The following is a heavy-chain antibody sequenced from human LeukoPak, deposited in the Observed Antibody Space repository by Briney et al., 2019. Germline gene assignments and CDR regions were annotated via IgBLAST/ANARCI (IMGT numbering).Heavy chain of an antibody. CDR2: IYYSGST. CDR1: GGSISSYY. D-gene: IGHD1-14*01. Sequence: PSETLSLTCTVSGGSISSYYWSWIRQPPGKGLEWIGYIYYSGSTNYNPSLKSRVTISVDTSKNQFPLKLSSVTAADTAVYYCARERYDHFDYWGQGTLVTVSS. CDR3: ARERYDHFDY. V-gene: IGHV4-59*01. J-gene: IGHJ4*02.